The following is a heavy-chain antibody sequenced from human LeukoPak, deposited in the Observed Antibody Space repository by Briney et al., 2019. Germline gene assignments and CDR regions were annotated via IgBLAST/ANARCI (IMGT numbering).Heavy chain of an antibody. D-gene: IGHD3-16*01. V-gene: IGHV4-34*01. CDR1: GGSFSGYY. J-gene: IGHJ5*02. CDR2: INHSGST. CDR3: ARHYGP. Sequence: SETLSLTCAVYGGSFSGYYWSWIRQPPGKGLEWIGEINHSGSTYYNPSLKSRVTISVDTSKYQFSLKLNSVTAADTAVYYCARHYGPWGQGTLVTVSS.